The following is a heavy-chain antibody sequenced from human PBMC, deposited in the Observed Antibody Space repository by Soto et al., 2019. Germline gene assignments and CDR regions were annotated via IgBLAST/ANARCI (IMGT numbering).Heavy chain of an antibody. V-gene: IGHV3-23*01. Sequence: GGSVRLSCAASGFTFSSYSMNWVRQAPGKGLEWVSAISGSGGTTYYADSVKGRFTFSRDNSKNTLYLQMNSLRAEDTAVYYCAKTANGWFSAFDIWGQGTMVTVSS. J-gene: IGHJ3*02. CDR2: ISGSGGTT. CDR3: AKTANGWFSAFDI. CDR1: GFTFSSYS. D-gene: IGHD6-19*01.